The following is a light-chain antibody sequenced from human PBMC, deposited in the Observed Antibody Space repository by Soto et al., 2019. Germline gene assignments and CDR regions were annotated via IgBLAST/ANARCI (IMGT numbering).Light chain of an antibody. CDR1: SSDVSGYNY. Sequence: QSALTQPASVSGSPGQSITISCTGTSSDVSGYNYVSWYQQHPGKAPKLMIYDVSNRPSGVSNRFSGSKSANTASLTISGLQAEDEADYYCSSYTSSSTRVFGTGTKLTVL. CDR2: DVS. J-gene: IGLJ1*01. V-gene: IGLV2-14*01. CDR3: SSYTSSSTRV.